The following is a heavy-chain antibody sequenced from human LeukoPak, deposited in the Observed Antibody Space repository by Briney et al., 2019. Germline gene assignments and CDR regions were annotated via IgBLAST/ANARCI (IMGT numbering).Heavy chain of an antibody. J-gene: IGHJ4*02. V-gene: IGHV3-30*02. CDR2: IWYDGSNK. CDR3: AKELNSYFDY. CDR1: GFTFSSYG. Sequence: GGSLRLSCAASGFTFSSYGMHWVRQAPGKGLEWVAVIWYDGSNKYYADSVKGRFTISRDNSKNTLYLQMNSLRADDTAVYYCAKELNSYFDYWGQGTLVTVSS.